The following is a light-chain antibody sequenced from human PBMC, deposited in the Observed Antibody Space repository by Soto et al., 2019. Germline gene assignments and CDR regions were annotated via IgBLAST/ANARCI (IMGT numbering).Light chain of an antibody. CDR1: QTISSD. CDR3: QQSYTTVWT. Sequence: DVQMTQSPSSLYASVGDRVTITCRASQTISSDLNWYQQKPGKAPKLLIYAASSLQSGVPSRFSGSGSATDFTLTIISLQPEDFATYYCQQSYTTVWTFGHGTKVDIK. CDR2: AAS. V-gene: IGKV1-39*01. J-gene: IGKJ1*01.